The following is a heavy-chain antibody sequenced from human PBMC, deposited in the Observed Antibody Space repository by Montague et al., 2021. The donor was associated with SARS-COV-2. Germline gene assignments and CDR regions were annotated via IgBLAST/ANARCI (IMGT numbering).Heavy chain of an antibody. Sequence: CAISGDSVSSNNAAWNWIRQSPSRGLEWLGRTNYRSKWHYDYAVSVKSRILIIPNTSENQFSLQLNSVTPEDTAVYYCAREGGGSGSYYYSFDYWGQGTLVTVSS. CDR1: GDSVSSNNAA. V-gene: IGHV6-1*01. D-gene: IGHD3-10*01. J-gene: IGHJ4*02. CDR3: AREGGGSGSYYYSFDY. CDR2: TNYRSKWHY.